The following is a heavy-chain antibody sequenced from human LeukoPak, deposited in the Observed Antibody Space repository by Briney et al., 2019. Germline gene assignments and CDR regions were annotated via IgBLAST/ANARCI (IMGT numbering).Heavy chain of an antibody. CDR2: INWNGGST. V-gene: IGHV3-20*04. Sequence: GGSLRLSCAASGFTFDDYGMNWVRQAPGKGLEWVSGINWNGGSTGYADSVKGRFTISSDNAKNSLYLQMNSLRAEDTALYYCARVYELREEDYYYYYMDVWGKGTTVTVSS. CDR3: ARVYELREEDYYYYYMDV. J-gene: IGHJ6*03. D-gene: IGHD5/OR15-5a*01. CDR1: GFTFDDYG.